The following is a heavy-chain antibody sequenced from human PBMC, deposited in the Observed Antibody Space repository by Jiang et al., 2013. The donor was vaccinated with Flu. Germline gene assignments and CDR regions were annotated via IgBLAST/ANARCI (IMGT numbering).Heavy chain of an antibody. CDR1: GYSFTSYW. D-gene: IGHD5-24*01. CDR3: ATPLSDGYDAFDI. Sequence: GAEVKKPGESLRISCKGSGYSFTSYWISWVRQMPGKGLEWMGRIDPSDSYTNYSPSFQGQVTISADKSISTAYLQWSSLKASDTAMYYCATPLSDGYDAFDIWGQGTMVTVSS. J-gene: IGHJ3*02. CDR2: IDPSDSYT. V-gene: IGHV5-10-1*04.